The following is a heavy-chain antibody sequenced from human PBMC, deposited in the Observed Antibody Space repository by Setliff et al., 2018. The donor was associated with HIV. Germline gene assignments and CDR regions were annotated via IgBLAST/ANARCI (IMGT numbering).Heavy chain of an antibody. Sequence: ASVKVSCKASGYTFTTYVISWARQAPGQGLEWMGWISSYNDNTNYALNLQGRVTMTTDTSTSTAYMELRSLRSDDTAVYYCARDDVGYCSGGSCYHLFDTFDIWGQGTVVTVSS. CDR2: ISSYNDNT. V-gene: IGHV1-18*01. J-gene: IGHJ3*02. CDR3: ARDDVGYCSGGSCYHLFDTFDI. D-gene: IGHD2-15*01. CDR1: GYTFTTYV.